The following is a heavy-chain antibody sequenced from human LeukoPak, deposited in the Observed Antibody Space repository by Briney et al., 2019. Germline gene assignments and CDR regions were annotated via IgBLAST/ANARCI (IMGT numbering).Heavy chain of an antibody. CDR1: GYTFTSYG. Sequence: ASEKVSCKASGYTFTSYGISWVRQAPGQGLEWMGWISAYNGNTNYAQKLQGRVTMTTDTSTSTAYMELRSLRSDDTAVYYCARSPDYDSSGYYLNWFDPWGQGTLVTVSS. CDR3: ARSPDYDSSGYYLNWFDP. V-gene: IGHV1-18*01. J-gene: IGHJ5*02. D-gene: IGHD3-22*01. CDR2: ISAYNGNT.